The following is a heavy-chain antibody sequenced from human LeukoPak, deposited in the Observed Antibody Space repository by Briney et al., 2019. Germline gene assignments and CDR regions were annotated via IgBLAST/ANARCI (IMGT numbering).Heavy chain of an antibody. J-gene: IGHJ4*02. CDR1: GFTFSSYA. D-gene: IGHD3-22*01. CDR2: ISGSGGST. V-gene: IGHV3-23*01. CDR3: AKDGIGGIYYDSSGYFDN. Sequence: PGGSLRLSCAASGFTFSSYAMSWVRQAPGKGLEWVSAISGSGGSTYYADSVKGRFTISRDNSKNTLYLQMNSLRAEDTALYYCAKDGIGGIYYDSSGYFDNWGQGTLVTVSS.